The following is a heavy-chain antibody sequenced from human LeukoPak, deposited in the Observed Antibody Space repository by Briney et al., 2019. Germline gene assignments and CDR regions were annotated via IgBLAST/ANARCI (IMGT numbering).Heavy chain of an antibody. D-gene: IGHD2-15*01. Sequence: ASVKVSCKASGYTFTSYAMHWVRQAPGQRLEWMGWINAGNGNTKYSRKFQGRVTITRDTSASTAYMELSSLRSEDTAVYYCARECSGGSCYSHWGQGTLVTVSS. V-gene: IGHV1-3*01. CDR3: ARECSGGSCYSH. CDR1: GYTFTSYA. CDR2: INAGNGNT. J-gene: IGHJ4*02.